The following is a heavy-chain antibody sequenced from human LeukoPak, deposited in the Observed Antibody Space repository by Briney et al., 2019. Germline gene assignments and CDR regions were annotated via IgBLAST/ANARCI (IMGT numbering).Heavy chain of an antibody. V-gene: IGHV3-72*01. CDR2: TRNKPHKYTT. D-gene: IGHD3-16*02. CDR1: GFTFSDHY. J-gene: IGHJ3*02. Sequence: PGGSLRLSCAASGFTFSDHYMDWVRQAPGKGLEWVGRTRNKPHKYTTEYAASVKGRFIVSRDDSKNSFYLQMNSLRAEDTAVYYCARVPAGVIGMKDAFDIWGQGTMVTVSS. CDR3: ARVPAGVIGMKDAFDI.